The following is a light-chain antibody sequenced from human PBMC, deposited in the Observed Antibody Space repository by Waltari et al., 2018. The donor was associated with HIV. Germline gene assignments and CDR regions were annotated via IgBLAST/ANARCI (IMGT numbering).Light chain of an antibody. V-gene: IGKV1-5*03. Sequence: DIQMTQSPSTLSASVVDRVTITCRTNQSISNWLAWYQQKPGKAPKLLIYKASRLESVVPSRFSGSGSGTEFTLTISSLQPEDFATYYCQQYNSYSMYTFGQGTKLEIK. CDR1: QSISNW. J-gene: IGKJ2*01. CDR3: QQYNSYSMYT. CDR2: KAS.